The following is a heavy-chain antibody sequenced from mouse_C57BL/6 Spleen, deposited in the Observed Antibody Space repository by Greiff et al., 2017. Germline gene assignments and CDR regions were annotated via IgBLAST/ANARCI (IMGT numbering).Heavy chain of an antibody. V-gene: IGHV1-76*01. Sequence: QVQLQQSGAELVRPGASVKLSCKASGYTFTDYYINWVKQRPGQGLEWIARIYPGSGNTYYNEKFKGKATLTAEKSSSTAYMQLSSLTSEDSAVYFCARGIYGNYVPYYWGHVTTLTVSS. D-gene: IGHD2-1*01. CDR3: ARGIYGNYVPYY. CDR2: IYPGSGNT. J-gene: IGHJ2*01. CDR1: GYTFTDYY.